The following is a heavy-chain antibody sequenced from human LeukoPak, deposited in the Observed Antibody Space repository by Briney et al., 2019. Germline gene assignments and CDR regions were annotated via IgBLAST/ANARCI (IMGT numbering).Heavy chain of an antibody. D-gene: IGHD2-15*01. CDR1: DGSINSYY. CDR2: IYYNGNT. CDR3: ARDYSPGLFDY. Sequence: SETLSLTCSVSDGSINSYYWNWIRRPPGKGLEWIGYIYYNGNTNYSPSLKSRVTMSVDTSKNLFSLKVSSVTAADTAVYYCARDYSPGLFDYWGQGTLVTVSS. J-gene: IGHJ4*02. V-gene: IGHV4-59*01.